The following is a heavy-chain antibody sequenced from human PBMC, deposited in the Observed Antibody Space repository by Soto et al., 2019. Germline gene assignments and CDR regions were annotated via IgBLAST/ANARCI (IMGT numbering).Heavy chain of an antibody. J-gene: IGHJ5*02. Sequence: LSLTCTDSGGSVSAYYLSWIRQPPGKGLEWVGYIYYRGPTNYNPSLKTRVPISEDTTKNHFSLKVKAVTAADTAVCYLSRGGRSVYDRSDWFDPWGQGTLVTVSS. D-gene: IGHD5-12*01. CDR1: GGSVSAYY. CDR2: IYYRGPT. CDR3: SRGGRSVYDRSDWFDP. V-gene: IGHV4-59*02.